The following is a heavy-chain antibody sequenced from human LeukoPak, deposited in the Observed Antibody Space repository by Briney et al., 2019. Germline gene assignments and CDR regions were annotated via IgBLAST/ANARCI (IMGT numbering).Heavy chain of an antibody. CDR1: GFTFSSYA. J-gene: IGHJ4*02. Sequence: GGSLRLSCADSGFTFSSYAMSWVRQAPGKGLEWVSAISGSGNSTYYADSVKGRVTISRDNSKNTLYPQMNSLRVEDTAVYYCAKEGTTGTFDYWGQGTLVPVSS. CDR2: ISGSGNST. CDR3: AKEGTTGTFDY. D-gene: IGHD1-1*01. V-gene: IGHV3-23*01.